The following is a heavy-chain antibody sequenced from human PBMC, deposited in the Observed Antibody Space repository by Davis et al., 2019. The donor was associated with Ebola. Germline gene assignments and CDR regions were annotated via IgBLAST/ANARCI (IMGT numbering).Heavy chain of an antibody. V-gene: IGHV1-18*01. Sequence: AASVKVSCKASGYTFGDFSINWVRQAPGQGLEWMGWINGYNGNTNYAQKLQGRVTMTRDTSTSTVYMELSSLRSEDTAVYYCAREEIVVVATNPSPYYYYGMDVWGQGTTVTVSS. J-gene: IGHJ6*02. CDR3: AREEIVVVATNPSPYYYYGMDV. D-gene: IGHD2-15*01. CDR1: GYTFGDFS. CDR2: INGYNGNT.